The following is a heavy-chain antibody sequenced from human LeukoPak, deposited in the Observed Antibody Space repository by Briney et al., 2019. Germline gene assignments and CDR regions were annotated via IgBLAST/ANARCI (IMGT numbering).Heavy chain of an antibody. D-gene: IGHD5-12*01. CDR1: GFTVSSNY. CDR3: ALSSGSYDFENYFDY. V-gene: IGHV3-53*01. J-gene: IGHJ4*02. CDR2: IYSGGST. Sequence: GGSLRLSCAASGFTVSSNYMSWVRQAPGKGLEWVSVIYSGGSTYYADSVKGRFTLSRDNSKNTLYLQMNSLRAEDTAVYYCALSSGSYDFENYFDYWGQGTLVTVSS.